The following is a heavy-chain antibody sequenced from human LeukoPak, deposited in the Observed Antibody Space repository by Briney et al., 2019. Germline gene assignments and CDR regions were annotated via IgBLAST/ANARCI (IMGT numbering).Heavy chain of an antibody. CDR1: GYTFTDYY. V-gene: IGHV1-2*02. CDR2: IDPNSGGS. J-gene: IGHJ2*01. CDR3: AEGSDWYFDL. Sequence: ASVKVSCKASGYTFTDYYMHWLRQAPGQGLGWVGCIDPNSGGSNYAQKFQGRVTMTRDTSISTAYMDLSSLTSDDTAVYYCAEGSDWYFDLWGRGTLVTVSS.